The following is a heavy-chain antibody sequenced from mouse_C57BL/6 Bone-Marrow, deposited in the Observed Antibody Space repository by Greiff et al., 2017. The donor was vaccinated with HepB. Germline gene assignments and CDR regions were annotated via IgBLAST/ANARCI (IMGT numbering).Heavy chain of an antibody. D-gene: IGHD2-4*01. CDR2: ISNLAYSI. CDR3: ARHYYDYDEDYYAMDY. J-gene: IGHJ4*01. Sequence: EVHLVESGGGLVQPGGSLKLSCAASGFTFSDYGMAWVRQAPRKGPEWVAFISNLAYSIYYADTVTGRFTISRENAKNTLYLEMSSLRSEDTAMYYCARHYYDYDEDYYAMDYWGQGTSVTVSS. V-gene: IGHV5-15*01. CDR1: GFTFSDYG.